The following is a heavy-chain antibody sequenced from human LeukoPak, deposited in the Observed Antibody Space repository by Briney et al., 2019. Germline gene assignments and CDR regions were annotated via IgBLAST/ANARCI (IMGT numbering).Heavy chain of an antibody. CDR1: GGSISSYY. CDR2: IYYSGST. J-gene: IGHJ4*02. Sequence: PSETLSLTCTVSGGSISSYYWSWIRQPPGKGLEWIGYIYYSGSTNYNPSLKSRVNISVDTSKNQFSLKLSSVTAADTAVYYCARVLGYDTIDYWGKGTLVTVSS. D-gene: IGHD5-12*01. V-gene: IGHV4-59*01. CDR3: ARVLGYDTIDY.